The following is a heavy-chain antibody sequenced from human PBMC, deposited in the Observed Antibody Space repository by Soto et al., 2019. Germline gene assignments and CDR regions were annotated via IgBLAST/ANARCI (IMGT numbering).Heavy chain of an antibody. J-gene: IGHJ4*02. CDR3: ARESIAQAGAGRPFNY. V-gene: IGHV4-39*02. Sequence: LEILSLPCTVAGGSSGSSSYYWGWIRQPPGKGLEWIGSSYYSGSTYYNPSLKSRVTISVAKSKNQFSLKLSSVTAAGTAVYYCARESIAQAGAGRPFNYWAQEPLLTGLL. CDR2: SYYSGST. CDR1: GGSSGSSSYY. D-gene: IGHD6-6*01.